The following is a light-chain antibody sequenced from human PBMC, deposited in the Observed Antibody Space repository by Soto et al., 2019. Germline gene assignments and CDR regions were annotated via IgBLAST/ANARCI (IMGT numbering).Light chain of an antibody. J-gene: IGLJ1*01. CDR2: EVS. V-gene: IGLV2-8*01. Sequence: QSVLTQPPSASGSPGQSVTISCTGTSSDVGGYNYVSWYQQHPGKAPKLMIYEVSKRPSGVPDRFSGSKSGNTASLTVSGLQAEDEADYYCSSYEGSNIPFGTRTKLTVL. CDR3: SSYEGSNIP. CDR1: SSDVGGYNY.